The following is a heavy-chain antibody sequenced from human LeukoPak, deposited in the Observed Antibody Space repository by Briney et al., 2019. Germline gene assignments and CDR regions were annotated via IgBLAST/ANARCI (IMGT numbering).Heavy chain of an antibody. Sequence: GASVKVSCKASGGTFSSYAISWVRQAPGQGPEWMGGIIPIFGTANYAQKFQGRVTITADESTSTAYMELSSLRSEDTAVYYCARDPSIAAAGTFSDYWGQGTLVTVSS. CDR1: GGTFSSYA. D-gene: IGHD6-13*01. J-gene: IGHJ4*02. V-gene: IGHV1-69*13. CDR3: ARDPSIAAAGTFSDY. CDR2: IIPIFGTA.